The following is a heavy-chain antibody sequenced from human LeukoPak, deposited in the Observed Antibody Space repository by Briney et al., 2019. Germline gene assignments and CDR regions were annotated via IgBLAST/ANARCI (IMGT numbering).Heavy chain of an antibody. D-gene: IGHD3-22*01. CDR2: IYYSGST. CDR3: AREGSTMIVVVNDAFDI. V-gene: IGHV4-39*07. Sequence: PSETLSLTCTVSGGSISSSSYYWGWIRQPPGKGLEWIGSIYYSGSTYYNPSLKSRVTISVDTSKNQFSLKLSSVTAADTAVYYCAREGSTMIVVVNDAFDIWGQGTMVTVSS. CDR1: GGSISSSSYY. J-gene: IGHJ3*02.